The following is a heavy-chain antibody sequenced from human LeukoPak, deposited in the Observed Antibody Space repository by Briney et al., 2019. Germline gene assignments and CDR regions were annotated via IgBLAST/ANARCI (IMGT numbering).Heavy chain of an antibody. Sequence: GDSLKISCKASGYTFTKYWIGWVRQRPGKGLEWMGIIYPGDSDTSYSQSFEGQVTISAGKSISTAYLQWSSLKASDTGIYYCARLGRISTVEDSWGQGTLVTVSS. V-gene: IGHV5-51*01. CDR3: ARLGRISTVEDS. CDR1: GYTFTKYW. J-gene: IGHJ4*02. D-gene: IGHD1-14*01. CDR2: IYPGDSDT.